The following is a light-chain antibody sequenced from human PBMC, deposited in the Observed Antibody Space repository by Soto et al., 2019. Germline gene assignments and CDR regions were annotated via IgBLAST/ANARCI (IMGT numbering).Light chain of an antibody. CDR2: GAS. CDR1: QSVGST. CDR3: QHYNQWPLT. V-gene: IGKV3-15*01. J-gene: IGKJ4*01. Sequence: EIVMTQSPATLSVSPGERATLSCRASQSVGSTLAWYQQKPGQVPRLLIYGASTRATGVPARFSGSGSGTDFTLTISSLQSEDFAVYYCQHYNQWPLTFGGGTKVDSK.